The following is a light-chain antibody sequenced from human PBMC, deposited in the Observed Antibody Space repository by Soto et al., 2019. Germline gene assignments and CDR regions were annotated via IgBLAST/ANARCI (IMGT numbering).Light chain of an antibody. V-gene: IGLV4-60*02. CDR3: ETWDTYTRV. CDR1: SGHSSYI. J-gene: IGLJ3*02. CDR2: LEASGTY. Sequence: QSVLTQSSSASASLGSSVKLTCTLSSGHSSYIIAWHQQQPGKAPRYLMKLEASGTYNKGSAVPDRFSGSSSGADRYLTISTLHFEDEADYYCETWDTYTRVFGGGTKVTVL.